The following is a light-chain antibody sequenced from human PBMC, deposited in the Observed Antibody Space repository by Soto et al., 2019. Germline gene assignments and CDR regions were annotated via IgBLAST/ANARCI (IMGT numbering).Light chain of an antibody. CDR2: LNSDGSH. CDR3: QTWGTDIVV. CDR1: SGHSSYA. Sequence: QAVVTQSPSASASLGASVKLTCTLSSGHSSYAIAWHQQQPEKGPRYLMKLNSDGSHSKGDRIPDRFSGSSSGAERYLTISSLQSEDEADYYCQTWGTDIVVFGGGTKLTVL. J-gene: IGLJ2*01. V-gene: IGLV4-69*01.